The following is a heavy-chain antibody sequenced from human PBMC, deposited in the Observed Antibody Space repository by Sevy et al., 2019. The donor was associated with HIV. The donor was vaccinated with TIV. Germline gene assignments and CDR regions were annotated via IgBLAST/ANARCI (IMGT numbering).Heavy chain of an antibody. J-gene: IGHJ6*02. D-gene: IGHD6-6*01. V-gene: IGHV3-30*13. CDR2: ILYEGSNK. CDR1: GFTFSSYG. CDR3: ARGLAALPGYYYGLDV. Sequence: GGSLRLSCAASGFTFSSYGMLWVRQAPGKGLEWVTSILYEGSNKYYADSLKGRFTISRDNSKNMLYLQMNSLRVEDTAIYYCARGLAALPGYYYGLDVWGQGTTVTVSS.